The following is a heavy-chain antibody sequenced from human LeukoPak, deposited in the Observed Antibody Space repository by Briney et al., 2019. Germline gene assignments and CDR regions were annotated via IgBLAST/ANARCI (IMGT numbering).Heavy chain of an antibody. Sequence: GGSLRLSCAASGFTFSDYWMHWVRQAPGKGLVWVSRINSDGSSTSYADSVKGRFTISRDNAKNTLYLQMNSLRAEDTAVYYCARSAAGYDYGVNYWGQGTLVTVSS. D-gene: IGHD4-17*01. V-gene: IGHV3-74*01. CDR1: GFTFSDYW. CDR2: INSDGSST. CDR3: ARSAAGYDYGVNY. J-gene: IGHJ4*02.